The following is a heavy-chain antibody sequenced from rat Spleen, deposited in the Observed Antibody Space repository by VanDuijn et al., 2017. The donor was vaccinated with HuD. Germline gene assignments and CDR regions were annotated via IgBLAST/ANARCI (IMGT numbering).Heavy chain of an antibody. D-gene: IGHD1-1*01. V-gene: IGHV5S11*01. J-gene: IGHJ2*01. CDR2: ITSGGSNT. CDR3: XKRXXYYXXX. Sequence: EVQLVESGGGLVQPGRSLKLSCAASGFTFSSFVMAWVRQAPKKGLEWVASITSGGSNTYYPDSVKCRFTISRDNAKSTLYLQMDSQGSEEPDTYXXXKRXXYYXXXWGQGVXXTVXS. CDR1: GFTFSSFV.